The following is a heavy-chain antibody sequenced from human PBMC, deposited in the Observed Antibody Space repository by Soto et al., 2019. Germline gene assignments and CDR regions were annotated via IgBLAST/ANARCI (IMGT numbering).Heavy chain of an antibody. D-gene: IGHD3-22*01. J-gene: IGHJ4*02. CDR3: ARDALFGYDSSGYVDY. V-gene: IGHV3-33*01. CDR1: GFTFSSYG. Sequence: QVQLVESGGGVVQLGRSLRLSCEASGFTFSSYGMHWVGQAPGKGLEWVAVIWYVGSNKYYADSVKGRFTISRDNSKNTLYLQMNTLRAEDTAVYYCARDALFGYDSSGYVDYWGQGTLVTVSS. CDR2: IWYVGSNK.